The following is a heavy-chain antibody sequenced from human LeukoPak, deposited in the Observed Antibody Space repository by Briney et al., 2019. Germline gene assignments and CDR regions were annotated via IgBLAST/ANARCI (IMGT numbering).Heavy chain of an antibody. V-gene: IGHV4-59*12. CDR1: GGSISSDY. D-gene: IGHD1-26*01. J-gene: IGHJ3*02. CDR3: ARPQWNSGSSRSKLRNYNAFDI. Sequence: PSETLSLTCTVSGGSISSDYWSWIRQPPGKGLEWIGYIYYSGSTNYNPSLESRVTISVDTSKNQFSLKLSSVTAADTAVYYCARPQWNSGSSRSKLRNYNAFDIWGQGTMVTVSS. CDR2: IYYSGST.